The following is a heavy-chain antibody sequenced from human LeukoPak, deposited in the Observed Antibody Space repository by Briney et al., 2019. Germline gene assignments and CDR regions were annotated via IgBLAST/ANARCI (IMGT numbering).Heavy chain of an antibody. CDR2: ISGSGGST. V-gene: IGHV3-23*01. Sequence: GGSLRLSCAASGFTFSSYGMSWVRQAPGKGPEWVSAISGSGGSTYYADSVKGRFTISRDNSKNTLYLQMNSLRAEDTAVYYCAKSVDYYYFDYWGQGTLVTVSS. D-gene: IGHD5-12*01. J-gene: IGHJ4*02. CDR3: AKSVDYYYFDY. CDR1: GFTFSSYG.